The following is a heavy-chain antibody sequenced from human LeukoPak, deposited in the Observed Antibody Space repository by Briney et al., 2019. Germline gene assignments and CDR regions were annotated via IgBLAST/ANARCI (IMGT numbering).Heavy chain of an antibody. J-gene: IGHJ4*02. CDR3: ARPSKVGSFFDF. D-gene: IGHD1-26*01. V-gene: IGHV3-11*01. CDR1: GFTFSDYY. CDR2: ISNGGSSI. Sequence: PVGSLRLSCAASGFTFSDYYMNWIRQAPGKGLDWVSYISNGGSSIDYADSVKGRFSISRDDAKKSLYLKMNRLTAEDTAVYYCARPSKVGSFFDFWGQGTLLTVSS.